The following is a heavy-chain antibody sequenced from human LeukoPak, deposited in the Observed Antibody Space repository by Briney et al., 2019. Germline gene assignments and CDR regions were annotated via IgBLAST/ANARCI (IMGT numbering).Heavy chain of an antibody. CDR2: IYPGDSDT. D-gene: IGHD3-10*01. CDR1: GYSFTSYW. V-gene: IGHV5-51*01. CDR3: ARVPGTSYYDYYMDV. J-gene: IGHJ6*03. Sequence: ESLKISCKGSGYSFTSYWIAWVRQMPGKGLEWLGIIYPGDSDTRYSPSFQGQVTISADRSISTAYLQWSSLKASDTAMYYCARVPGTSYYDYYMDVWGKGTTVTVSS.